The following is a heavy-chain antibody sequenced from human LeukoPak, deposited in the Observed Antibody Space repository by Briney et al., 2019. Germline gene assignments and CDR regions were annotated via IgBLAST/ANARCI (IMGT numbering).Heavy chain of an antibody. Sequence: GGSLRLSCAASGFTFSSYGMHWVRQAPGKGPEWVAVIWYDGSNKYYEDSVKGRFTISRDNSKNTLYLQMNSLRAEDTAVYYCARDWGEGFFSMAFDIWGQGTMVTVSS. CDR1: GFTFSSYG. CDR2: IWYDGSNK. V-gene: IGHV3-33*08. D-gene: IGHD3-16*01. CDR3: ARDWGEGFFSMAFDI. J-gene: IGHJ3*02.